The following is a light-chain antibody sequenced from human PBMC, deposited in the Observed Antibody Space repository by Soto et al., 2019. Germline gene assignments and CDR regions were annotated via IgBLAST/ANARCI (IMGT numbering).Light chain of an antibody. CDR1: NIGSKS. V-gene: IGLV3-21*02. CDR3: QVWDSSSDLVV. J-gene: IGLJ2*01. Sequence: SYELTQPPSVSVAPGQTARITCGGNNIGSKSVHSYQQKPGQAPVLVVYDDSDRPSGIPERFSGSNSGNTATLTISRVEAGDEADYYCQVWDSSSDLVVFGGGTQLTVL. CDR2: DDS.